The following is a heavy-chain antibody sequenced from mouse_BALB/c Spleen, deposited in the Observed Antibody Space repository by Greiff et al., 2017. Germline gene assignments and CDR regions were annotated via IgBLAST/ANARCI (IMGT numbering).Heavy chain of an antibody. J-gene: IGHJ2*01. CDR1: GFTFSSYA. CDR2: ISSGGST. V-gene: IGHV5-6-5*01. D-gene: IGHD2-4*01. CDR3: ARGEGSTMITGY. Sequence: EVHLVESGGGLVKPGGSLKLSCAASGFTFSSYAMSWVRQTPEKRLEWVASISSGGSTYYPDSVKGRFTISRDNARNILYLQMSSLRSEDTAMYYCARGEGSTMITGYWGQGTTLTVSS.